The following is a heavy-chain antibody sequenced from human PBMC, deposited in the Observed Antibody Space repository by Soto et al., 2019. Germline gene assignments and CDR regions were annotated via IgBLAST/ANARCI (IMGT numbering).Heavy chain of an antibody. D-gene: IGHD6-13*01. CDR3: AITRVAAAVDEYYYYGMDV. CDR2: IYPGDSDT. V-gene: IGHV5-51*01. Sequence: GESLQISCKGSGYSFTSYWIGWVRQMPGKGLEWVGIIYPGDSDTRYSPSFQGQVTISADKSISTAYLQWSSLKASDTAMYYCAITRVAAAVDEYYYYGMDVWGQGTTVTVSS. CDR1: GYSFTSYW. J-gene: IGHJ6*02.